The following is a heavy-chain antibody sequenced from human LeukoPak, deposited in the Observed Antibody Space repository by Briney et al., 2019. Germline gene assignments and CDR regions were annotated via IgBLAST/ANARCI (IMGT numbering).Heavy chain of an antibody. V-gene: IGHV1-46*01. CDR1: GYTFTTYY. CDR2: INPSSGTT. CDR3: ARTSSTNNWFDP. D-gene: IGHD2-2*01. J-gene: IGHJ5*02. Sequence: ASVKVSCKASGYTFTTYYIHWVRQAPGQGLEWMGIINPSSGTTSYAQKFQGRVTMTRDTSTTTVYMELSSLRSEDTAVYYCARTSSTNNWFDPWGQGTLVTVSS.